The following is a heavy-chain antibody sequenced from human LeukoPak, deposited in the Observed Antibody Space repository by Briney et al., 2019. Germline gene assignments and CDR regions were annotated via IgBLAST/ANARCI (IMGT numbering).Heavy chain of an antibody. CDR2: ISHDGAIE. D-gene: IGHD5-24*01. V-gene: IGHV3-30*02. Sequence: GGSLRLSCAASGFTFSSYGMHWVRQAPGKGLECVAFISHDGAIEKFADSVKGRFTISRDNSRNTLYLQMDSLRVDDTAVYYCASSLLATMGPLFYWGLGALVTVSS. J-gene: IGHJ4*02. CDR1: GFTFSSYG. CDR3: ASSLLATMGPLFY.